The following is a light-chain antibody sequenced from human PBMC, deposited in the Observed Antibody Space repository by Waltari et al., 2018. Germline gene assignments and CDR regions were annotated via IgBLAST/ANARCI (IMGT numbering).Light chain of an antibody. CDR2: WGS. Sequence: SLVVSLGESATINCKSSQSVLYSSNNKNYLAWYQQKPGQPPKLFIYWGSTRESGVPDRFSGSGSGTDFTLTISSLQAEDVAVYYCQQHYSTPWTFGQGTKVEIK. J-gene: IGKJ1*01. CDR3: QQHYSTPWT. V-gene: IGKV4-1*01. CDR1: QSVLYSSNNKNY.